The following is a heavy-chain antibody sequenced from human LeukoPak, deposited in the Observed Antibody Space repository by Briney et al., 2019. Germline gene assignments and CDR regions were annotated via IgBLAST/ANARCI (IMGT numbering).Heavy chain of an antibody. Sequence: SETLSLTCTVSGGSIGYGDYYWSWIRQPPGKGLEWIGYIHYSGSTNYNPSLKSPFTISVDTSKSQFSLKVNSVTAADTAVYYCASGTYYYFDFWGQGALVTVSS. V-gene: IGHV4-61*08. CDR1: GGSIGYGDYY. D-gene: IGHD6-13*01. CDR2: IHYSGST. CDR3: ASGTYYYFDF. J-gene: IGHJ4*02.